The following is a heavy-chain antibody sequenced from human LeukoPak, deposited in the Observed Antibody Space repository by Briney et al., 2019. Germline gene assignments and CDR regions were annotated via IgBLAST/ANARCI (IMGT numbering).Heavy chain of an antibody. D-gene: IGHD5-18*01. Sequence: SETLSLTCTVSGGSISSSSYYWGWIRQPPGKGLEWIGSIYYSGSTYYNPSLKSRVTISVDTSKNQFSLKLSSVTAADTAVYYCAREGRRGYSYGYNHWGQGTLVTVSS. CDR1: GGSISSSSYY. V-gene: IGHV4-39*07. J-gene: IGHJ5*02. CDR3: AREGRRGYSYGYNH. CDR2: IYYSGST.